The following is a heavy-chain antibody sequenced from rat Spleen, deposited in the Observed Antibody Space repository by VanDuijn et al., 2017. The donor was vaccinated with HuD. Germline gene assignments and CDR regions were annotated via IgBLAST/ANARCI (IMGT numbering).Heavy chain of an antibody. CDR3: ARAGYLRDWYFDF. CDR2: ISSDGRRN. D-gene: IGHD2-2*01. J-gene: IGHJ1*01. CDR1: GFTFSDYY. V-gene: IGHV5-29*01. Sequence: EVQLVESDGGLVQPGRSLKLSCAASGFTFSDYYMAWVRQAPTKGLEWVATISSDGRRNYYRDSVKGRFTISRDNAKNSLYLQMDSLRSADTATYFCARAGYLRDWYFDFWGPGTMVTVSS.